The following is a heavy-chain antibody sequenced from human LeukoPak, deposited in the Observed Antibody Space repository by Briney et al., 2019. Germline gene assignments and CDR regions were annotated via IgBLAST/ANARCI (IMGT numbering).Heavy chain of an antibody. V-gene: IGHV1-18*01. D-gene: IGHD3-22*01. J-gene: IGHJ5*02. CDR1: GYSFSRYG. CDR3: ARDLDYYDSSGSGWFDP. CDR2: ISTYNGNT. Sequence: ASVKVSCKASGYSFSRYGISWVRQAPGQGLEWMGWISTYNGNTNYAQKFQGRVTMTTDTSTNTAYMELRSLRSDDTAVYYCARDLDYYDSSGSGWFDPWGQGALVTVSS.